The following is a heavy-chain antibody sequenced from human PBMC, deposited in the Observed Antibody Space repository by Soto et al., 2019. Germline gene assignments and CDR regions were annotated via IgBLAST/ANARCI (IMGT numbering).Heavy chain of an antibody. J-gene: IGHJ4*01. D-gene: IGHD1-26*01. V-gene: IGHV3-11*01. CDR1: GFIFSDYY. Sequence: GGSLRLSCAASGFIFSDYYMTWIRQAPGKGLEWISYISKNGDIIYYGDSVKGRFTISRDQAKNSLFLQMNSLRAEDTAMYYCARGSSGDYRTKGYFDYWGQVSVVTVS. CDR3: ARGSSGDYRTKGYFDY. CDR2: ISKNGDII.